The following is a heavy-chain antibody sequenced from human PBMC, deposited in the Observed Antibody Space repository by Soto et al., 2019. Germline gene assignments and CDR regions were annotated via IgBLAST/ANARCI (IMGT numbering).Heavy chain of an antibody. CDR2: INPAGGTT. V-gene: IGHV1-46*01. CDR1: GYSFTSTY. CDR3: ALKVVTYYDN. Sequence: QVQLVQSGAEVKKPGASVRISCRASGYSFTSTYVHWVRQAPGQGPEWMGIINPAGGTTYYAQKFQGSLTITSDTSTDTVFMDLNDLTSEDTAGYFCALKVVTYYDNWGQGTLLTVSS. D-gene: IGHD2-21*02. J-gene: IGHJ4*02.